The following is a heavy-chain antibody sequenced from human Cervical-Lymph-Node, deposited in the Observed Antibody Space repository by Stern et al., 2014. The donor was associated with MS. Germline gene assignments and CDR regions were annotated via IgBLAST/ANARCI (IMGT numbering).Heavy chain of an antibody. CDR2: VSPGDSDP. D-gene: IGHD1/OR15-1a*01. J-gene: IGHJ5*02. CDR3: TRLDNWNIGS. V-gene: IGHV5-51*01. Sequence: VQLVQSGAEVKKPGESLKISCKGSGYRFASYWIGWVRQMHRNGMEWMGIVSPGDSDPRYNNSFPSQGTISAAKSLNTAYLQWSSLKASDTAIYYCTRLDNWNIGSWGQGTLVTVSS. CDR1: GYRFASYW.